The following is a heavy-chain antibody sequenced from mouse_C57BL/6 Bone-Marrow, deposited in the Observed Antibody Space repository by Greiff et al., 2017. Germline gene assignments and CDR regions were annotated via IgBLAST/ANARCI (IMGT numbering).Heavy chain of an antibody. Sequence: EVQLHQSGPELVKPGASVKIPCKASGYTFTDYNMDWVKQSHGKSLEWIGDINPNNGGTIYNQKFKGKATLTVDKSSSTAYMELRSLTSEDTAVYYCARRNEDWYFDVWGTGTTVTVSS. CDR3: ARRNEDWYFDV. CDR2: INPNNGGT. CDR1: GYTFTDYN. V-gene: IGHV1-18*01. J-gene: IGHJ1*03.